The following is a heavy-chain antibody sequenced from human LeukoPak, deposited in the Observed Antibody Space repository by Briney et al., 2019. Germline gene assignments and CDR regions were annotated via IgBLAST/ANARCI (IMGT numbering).Heavy chain of an antibody. CDR3: ARAVGLGGSYLWDYFDY. D-gene: IGHD1-26*01. Sequence: PGGSLRLSCAGSGFTFSNDWMSWVRQAPGKGLEWVAMIKQDGSEKYYGDSVKGRFTISRDNSKNTLYLQMNSLRAEDTAVYYCARAVGLGGSYLWDYFDYWGQGTLVTVSS. V-gene: IGHV3-7*01. CDR1: GFTFSNDW. CDR2: IKQDGSEK. J-gene: IGHJ4*02.